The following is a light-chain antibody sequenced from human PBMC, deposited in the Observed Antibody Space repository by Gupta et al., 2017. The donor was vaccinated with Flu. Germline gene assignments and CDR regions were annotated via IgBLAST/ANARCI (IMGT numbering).Light chain of an antibody. CDR3: NSRDSTDNHQAV. CDR2: VNN. J-gene: IGLJ2*01. CDR1: SLGNSY. V-gene: IGLV3-19*01. Sequence: QTVRITCKGASLGNSYEIWYQQKPGHAPVLVIFVNNIRHSGIPARFSGSSSGTTASLTITGAQAEEEADYYCNSRDSTDNHQAVFGGGTKLTVL.